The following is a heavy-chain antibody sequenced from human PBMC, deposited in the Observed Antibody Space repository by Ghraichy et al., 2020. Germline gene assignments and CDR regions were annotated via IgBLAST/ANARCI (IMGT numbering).Heavy chain of an antibody. D-gene: IGHD2-2*01. CDR2: ISSGGAT. J-gene: IGHJ4*02. CDR3: ARGGIYSTLTFDS. CDR1: GFSVTSHY. Sequence: GALRLSCAASGFSVTSHYMSWVRQAPGKGLEWVSSISSGGATDYKDTVKGRFTISRDNSENTLYLQMNSLRVDDTAVYYCARGGIYSTLTFDSWGQGTLATVSS. V-gene: IGHV3-66*02.